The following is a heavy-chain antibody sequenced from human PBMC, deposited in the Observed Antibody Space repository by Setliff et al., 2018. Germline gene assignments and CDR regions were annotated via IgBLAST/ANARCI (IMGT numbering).Heavy chain of an antibody. CDR1: GYTFTSHY. CDR2: INPSSGRT. J-gene: IGHJ3*02. CDR3: ARDVFPYHYEGAFDI. D-gene: IGHD3-22*01. V-gene: IGHV1-46*01. Sequence: GASVKVSCKASGYTFTSHYMHWVRQAPGLGLEWVGTINPSSGRTSYAQKFQGRVTMTRDTSTSTVYMDMSSLRSEDTAVYYCARDVFPYHYEGAFDIWGQGTMVTV.